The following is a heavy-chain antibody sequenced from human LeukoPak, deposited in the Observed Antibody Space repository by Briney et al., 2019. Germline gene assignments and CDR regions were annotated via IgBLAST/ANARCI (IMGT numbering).Heavy chain of an antibody. CDR3: AKSLVALAQSGGY. V-gene: IGHV3-23*01. CDR2: ISGSGGIT. CDR1: GFSFSNYG. Sequence: RPGRSLRLSCAASGFSFSNYGMSWVRQAPGKGLEWVSTISGSGGITYYADSVKGRFTISRDNSKNTLFLQMDSLRAEDTAVYYCAKSLVALAQSGGYWGQGTLVIVSS. D-gene: IGHD2-8*02. J-gene: IGHJ4*02.